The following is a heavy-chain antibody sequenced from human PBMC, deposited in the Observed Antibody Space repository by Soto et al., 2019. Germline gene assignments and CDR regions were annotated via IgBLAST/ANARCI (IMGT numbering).Heavy chain of an antibody. V-gene: IGHV3-30*18. Sequence: QVQLVESGGGVVQPGRSLRLSCAASGFTFSSYGMHWVRQAPGKGLEWVAVISYDGSNKYYADSVKGRFTSSRDNSKNTLYLQMNSLRAEDTAVYYCAKQEYYYDSSGYYYPPDYWGQGTLVTVSS. CDR1: GFTFSSYG. D-gene: IGHD3-22*01. J-gene: IGHJ4*02. CDR2: ISYDGSNK. CDR3: AKQEYYYDSSGYYYPPDY.